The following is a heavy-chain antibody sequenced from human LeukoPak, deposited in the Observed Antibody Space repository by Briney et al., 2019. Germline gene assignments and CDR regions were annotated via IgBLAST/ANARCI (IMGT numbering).Heavy chain of an antibody. D-gene: IGHD6-19*01. CDR2: ISGSGGST. CDR1: GFTFSSYA. V-gene: IGHV3-23*01. CDR3: AKDHLIIAVAGTVDY. J-gene: IGHJ4*02. Sequence: PGGSLRLSCAASGFTFSSYAMSWVRQAPGKGLEWVSAISGSGGSTYYADSMKGRFTISRDNSKNTLYLQMNSLRAEDTAVYYCAKDHLIIAVAGTVDYWGQGTLVTVSS.